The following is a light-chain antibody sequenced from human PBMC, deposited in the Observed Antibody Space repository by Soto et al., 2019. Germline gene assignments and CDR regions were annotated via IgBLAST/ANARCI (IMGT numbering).Light chain of an antibody. Sequence: DIQMTQSPFSLSAPVGVRVTITCRASQSISNYLNWYQQKQGKAPKLLIYAASTLQSGVPSRFSGSGSGTDFTLTISSLQPEDSATYYCQQSYGTPIIFGQGTRLDIK. J-gene: IGKJ5*01. CDR2: AAS. V-gene: IGKV1-39*01. CDR1: QSISNY. CDR3: QQSYGTPII.